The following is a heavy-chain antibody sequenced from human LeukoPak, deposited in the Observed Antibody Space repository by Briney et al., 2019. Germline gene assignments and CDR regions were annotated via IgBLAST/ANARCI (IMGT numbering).Heavy chain of an antibody. CDR3: ARDNLNDAFDI. V-gene: IGHV7-4-1*02. J-gene: IGHJ3*02. D-gene: IGHD1-14*01. Sequence: ASVKVSCKASGYTFTSYGISWVRQAPGQGLEWMGWINTNTGNPTYAQGFTGRFVFSLDTSVSTAYLQISSLKAEDTAVYYCARDNLNDAFDIWGQGTMVTVSS. CDR1: GYTFTSYG. CDR2: INTNTGNP.